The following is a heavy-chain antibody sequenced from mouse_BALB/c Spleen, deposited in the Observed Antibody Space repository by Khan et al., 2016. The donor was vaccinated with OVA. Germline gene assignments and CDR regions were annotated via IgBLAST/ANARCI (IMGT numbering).Heavy chain of an antibody. V-gene: IGHV3-5*02. CDR2: IYYSGTV. CDR1: GISITSGNYR. J-gene: IGHJ1*01. Sequence: VQLKQSGPGLVKPSQTVSLTCTVTGISITSGNYRWSWIRQFPGNKLEWIGNIYYSGTVTYNPSLPSRTTITRDSSKNQFFLEMNSLTAEETATYYGARDYGSLYWYFDVWGAGTTVTVSS. D-gene: IGHD1-1*01. CDR3: ARDYGSLYWYFDV.